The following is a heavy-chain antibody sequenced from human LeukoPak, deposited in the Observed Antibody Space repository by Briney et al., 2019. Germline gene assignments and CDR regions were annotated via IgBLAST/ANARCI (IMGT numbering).Heavy chain of an antibody. V-gene: IGHV5-51*01. CDR3: ASAGNYWDEPYNY. Sequence: GEALKISCKGSGYSFTSYWIGWVRQMPGKGLEWMGIIYPGDSDTRYSPSFQGQVTISADKSISTVYLQWSSLKASDTAMYYCASAGNYWDEPYNYWGQGTLVTVSS. D-gene: IGHD1-1*01. CDR2: IYPGDSDT. J-gene: IGHJ4*02. CDR1: GYSFTSYW.